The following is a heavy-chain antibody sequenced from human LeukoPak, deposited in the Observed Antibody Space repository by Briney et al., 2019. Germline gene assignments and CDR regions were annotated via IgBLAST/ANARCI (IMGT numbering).Heavy chain of an antibody. CDR3: AKDLSGLRSCPIRRCYYAMDV. V-gene: IGHV3-30*18. CDR1: GFTFSSYG. Sequence: GGSLRLSCAASGFTFSSYGMHWVRQAPGKGLEWVAVASYDGSNKYYADSVKGRFTISRDNSKNTLYLQMDSLRAEDTAVYYCAKDLSGLRSCPIRRCYYAMDVWGQGTTVTVSS. D-gene: IGHD2-15*01. J-gene: IGHJ6*02. CDR2: ASYDGSNK.